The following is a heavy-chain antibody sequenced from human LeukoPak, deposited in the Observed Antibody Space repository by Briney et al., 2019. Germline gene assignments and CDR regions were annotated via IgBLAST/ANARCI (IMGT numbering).Heavy chain of an antibody. CDR3: ARDKRWLQRGDFDI. V-gene: IGHV3-11*04. CDR1: GFTFSDYY. CDR2: ISSSGSNI. J-gene: IGHJ3*02. D-gene: IGHD5-24*01. Sequence: GGSLRLSCAASGFTFSDYYMSWIRQAPGKGLEWVSYISSSGSNIYYTDSVKGRFTIPRDNTKNSLYMQMNSLRTEDTAVYYCARDKRWLQRGDFDIWGQGTMVTVSS.